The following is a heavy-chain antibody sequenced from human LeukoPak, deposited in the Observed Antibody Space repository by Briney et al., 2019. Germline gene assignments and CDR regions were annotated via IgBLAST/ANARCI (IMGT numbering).Heavy chain of an antibody. D-gene: IGHD4-17*01. V-gene: IGHV3-21*01. J-gene: IGHJ3*02. Sequence: GGSLRLSCVASGFTFSSYTMNWVRQAPGKGLEWVSSISSSSSYRYYADSVKGRFTISRDNAKNSLYLQMNSLRAEDTAVYYCARDGSLYGDYDADAFDIWGQGTMVTVSS. CDR2: ISSSSSYR. CDR3: ARDGSLYGDYDADAFDI. CDR1: GFTFSSYT.